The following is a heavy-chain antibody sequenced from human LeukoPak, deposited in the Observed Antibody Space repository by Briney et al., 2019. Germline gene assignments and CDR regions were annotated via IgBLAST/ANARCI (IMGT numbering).Heavy chain of an antibody. J-gene: IGHJ5*02. CDR2: IYYSGST. Sequence: SETLSLTCTVSGGSISSYYWSWIRQPPGKGLEWIGYIYYSGSTNYNPSLKSRVTISVDTSKNQFSLKLSPVTAADTAAYYCARSSWNNWFDPWGQGTLVTVSS. CDR1: GGSISSYY. V-gene: IGHV4-59*01. CDR3: ARSSWNNWFDP. D-gene: IGHD3-3*01.